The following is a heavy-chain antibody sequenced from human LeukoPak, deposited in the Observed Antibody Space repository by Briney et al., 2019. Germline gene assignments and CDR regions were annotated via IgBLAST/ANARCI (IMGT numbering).Heavy chain of an antibody. Sequence: LGESLKISCKGSGSIFTSNWIGWVRQLPGKGLEWMGIIYPGDSDTRYSPSFQGQVTISADKSISTAYLQWSSLKASDTAMYYCARRMDYYYGMDVWGQGTTVTVSS. V-gene: IGHV5-51*01. D-gene: IGHD5-24*01. J-gene: IGHJ6*02. CDR2: IYPGDSDT. CDR1: GSIFTSNW. CDR3: ARRMDYYYGMDV.